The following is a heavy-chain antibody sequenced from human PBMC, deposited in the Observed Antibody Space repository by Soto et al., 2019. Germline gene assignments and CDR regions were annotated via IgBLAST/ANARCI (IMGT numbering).Heavy chain of an antibody. CDR1: GYTFTSYY. CDR3: ARDASNYDILTGYRHYYYYYYCMDV. J-gene: IGHJ6*02. Sequence: ASVNVSCKAFGYTFTSYYMHWVRQAPGQGLEWMGIINPSGGSTNYAQKSQGRVTMTRDTSTSTVYMELSSLRSEDTAVYYCARDASNYDILTGYRHYYYYYYCMDVWGQGTMVTVSS. D-gene: IGHD3-9*01. CDR2: INPSGGST. V-gene: IGHV1-46*01.